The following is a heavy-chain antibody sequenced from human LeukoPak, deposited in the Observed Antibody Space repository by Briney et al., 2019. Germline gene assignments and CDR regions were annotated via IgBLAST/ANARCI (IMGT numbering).Heavy chain of an antibody. J-gene: IGHJ3*02. CDR2: MNPNSGNT. V-gene: IGHV1-8*01. D-gene: IGHD7-27*01. Sequence: ASVKVSCKASGYTFTSYDINWVRQATGQGLEWMGWMNPNSGNTGYAQKFQGRVTMTRNTSISTAYMELSSLRSEDTAVYYCAKCAPGEHRAPHDAFDIWGQGTMVTVSS. CDR3: AKCAPGEHRAPHDAFDI. CDR1: GYTFTSYD.